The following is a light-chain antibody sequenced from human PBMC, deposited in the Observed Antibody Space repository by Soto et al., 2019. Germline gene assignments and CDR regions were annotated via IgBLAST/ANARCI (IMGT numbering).Light chain of an antibody. V-gene: IGLV2-14*01. CDR3: SSYTSSSVV. J-gene: IGLJ2*01. CDR1: SSDVGGYNY. Sequence: QSVLTQPASVSGSPGQSTTISCTGTSSDVGGYNYVSWYQQHPGKAPKLMIYGVSNRPSGVSNRFSGSKSGNTAPLTISGLQAEDEADYYCSSYTSSSVVFGGGTKVTVL. CDR2: GVS.